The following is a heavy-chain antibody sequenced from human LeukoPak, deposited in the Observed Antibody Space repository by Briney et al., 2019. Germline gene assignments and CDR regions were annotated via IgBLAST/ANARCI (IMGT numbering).Heavy chain of an antibody. CDR3: ARARSSWYPFFDY. CDR2: IYHSGST. J-gene: IGHJ4*02. CDR1: GGSISSGSYY. Sequence: PSETLSLTCTVSGGSISSGSYYWSWIRQPPGKGLEWIGYIYHSGSTYYNPSLKSRVTISVDRSKNQFSLKLSSVTAADTAVYYCARARSSWYPFFDYWGQGTLVTVSS. V-gene: IGHV4-30-2*01. D-gene: IGHD6-13*01.